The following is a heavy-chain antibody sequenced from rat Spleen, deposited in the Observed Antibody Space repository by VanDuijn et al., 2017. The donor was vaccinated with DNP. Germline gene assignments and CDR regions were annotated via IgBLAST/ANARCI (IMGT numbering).Heavy chain of an antibody. CDR1: GFTFSNYD. V-gene: IGHV5-25*01. D-gene: IGHD1-1*01. CDR3: AKDLQWYAMDA. J-gene: IGHJ4*01. Sequence: EVQLVESGGGLVQPGRSMKLSCAASGFTFSNYDMAWVRQAPGKGLEWVASINTDGGSTYYRDSVKGRFTISRDNAKSTLYLQMDSLRSEDTATYYCAKDLQWYAMDAWGQGTSVSVSS. CDR2: INTDGGST.